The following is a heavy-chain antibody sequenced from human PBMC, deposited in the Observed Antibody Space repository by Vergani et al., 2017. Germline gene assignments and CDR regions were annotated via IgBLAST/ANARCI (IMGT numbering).Heavy chain of an antibody. CDR2: IYYSENK. V-gene: IGHV4-39*01. CDR1: GGSTTYGAFY. D-gene: IGHD3-22*01. Sequence: QLQLQESGPGLVKPSETLSLTCTVPGGSTTYGAFYWGWTRQSPGKGLEWIGGIYYSENKIYNPSRESRVTLSKDTTKNHFSLKLKSVTAADTAVYYCARCFRDEGMIYGGTVENWFDPWGQGTLVTVSS. J-gene: IGHJ5*02. CDR3: ARCFRDEGMIYGGTVENWFDP.